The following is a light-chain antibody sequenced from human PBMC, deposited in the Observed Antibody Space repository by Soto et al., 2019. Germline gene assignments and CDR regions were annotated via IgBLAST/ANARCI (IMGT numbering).Light chain of an antibody. Sequence: QSVLTQPASVSGCPGQSITISCTGTSSDVGSYNLVSWFQQLPGKVPKLIIYEGTKRPSGVSDRFSGSKSGYTASLTISGLQAEDAADYYCFSYAGNSVYVFGTGTKVTVL. CDR3: FSYAGNSVYV. V-gene: IGLV2-23*01. CDR2: EGT. J-gene: IGLJ1*01. CDR1: SSDVGSYNL.